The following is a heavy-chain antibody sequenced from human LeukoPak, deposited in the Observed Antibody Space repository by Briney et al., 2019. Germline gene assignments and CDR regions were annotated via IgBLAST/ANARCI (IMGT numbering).Heavy chain of an antibody. J-gene: IGHJ4*02. Sequence: VASVKVSCKASGYTFTSYYMHWVRQAPGQGLEWMGWISAYNGNTNYSQNLQGRVTMTTDTSTSTAYMELRSLRSDDTAVYYCARQLGTILGVGPRLFDYWGQGTLVTVSS. D-gene: IGHD3-3*01. CDR1: GYTFTSYY. CDR3: ARQLGTILGVGPRLFDY. V-gene: IGHV1-18*04. CDR2: ISAYNGNT.